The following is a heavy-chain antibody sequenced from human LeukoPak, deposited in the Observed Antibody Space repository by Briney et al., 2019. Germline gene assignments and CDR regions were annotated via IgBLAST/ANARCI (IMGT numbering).Heavy chain of an antibody. CDR2: ISSSGSTI. CDR3: ASHSSGYHCYYYYMDV. CDR1: GFTFSDYY. J-gene: IGHJ6*03. Sequence: GGSLRLSCAASGFTFSDYYMSWIRQAPGKGLEWVSYISSSGSTIYYADSVKGRFTISRDNAKNSLYLQMNSLRAEDTAVYYCASHSSGYHCYYYYMDVWGKGTTVTVSS. D-gene: IGHD3-22*01. V-gene: IGHV3-11*04.